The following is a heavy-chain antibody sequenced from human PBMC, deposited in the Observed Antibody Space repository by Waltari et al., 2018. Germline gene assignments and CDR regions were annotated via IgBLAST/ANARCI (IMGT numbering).Heavy chain of an antibody. V-gene: IGHV1-46*03. CDR1: RYTFTSYH. CDR3: ARLYYLENRGYRGGFDY. D-gene: IGHD3-22*01. Sequence: QVQLVQSGAEVRKPGASVTISCKASRYTFTSYHVHWVRRAPGQGLEWLGGVNPRDKKTSNARKFQGRVIMTGDTSTSTVYMSLSSLRRDDTAMYFCARLYYLENRGYRGGFDYWGQGSLVTVSS. CDR2: VNPRDKKT. J-gene: IGHJ4*02.